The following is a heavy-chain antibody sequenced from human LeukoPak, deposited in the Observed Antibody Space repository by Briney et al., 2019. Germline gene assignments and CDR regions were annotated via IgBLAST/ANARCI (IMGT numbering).Heavy chain of an antibody. D-gene: IGHD3-9*01. CDR3: ARARNEILAGYYSFDY. V-gene: IGHV4-4*02. J-gene: IGHJ4*02. Sequence: SHTLSLMCAVSGGSINTNNWRSWVRRRPGKGLAWNWQIYHTGGTNYNPSLKSRVTISGDKSKNQFSLRLSSVTAADTAIYYCARARNEILAGYYSFDYWGQGILVTVSS. CDR2: IYHTGGT. CDR1: GGSINTNNW.